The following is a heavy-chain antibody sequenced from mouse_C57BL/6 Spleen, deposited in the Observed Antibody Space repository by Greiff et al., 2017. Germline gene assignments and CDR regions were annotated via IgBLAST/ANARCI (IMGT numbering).Heavy chain of an antibody. D-gene: IGHD2-4*01. CDR3: ARDYDYWYFDG. Sequence: EVQRVESGGGLVKPGGSLKLSCAASGFTFSDYGMHWVRQAPEKGLEWVAYISSGSSTIYYADTVKGRFTISRDTAKNTLFLQMTSLRAEDTAMYYCARDYDYWYFDGWGTGTTVTVSS. J-gene: IGHJ1*03. CDR2: ISSGSSTI. CDR1: GFTFSDYG. V-gene: IGHV5-17*01.